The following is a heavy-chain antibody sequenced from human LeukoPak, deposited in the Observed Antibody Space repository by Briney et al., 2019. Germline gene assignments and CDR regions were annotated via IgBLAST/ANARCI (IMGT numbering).Heavy chain of an antibody. CDR2: IYYSGST. Sequence: SETLSLTCTVSGGSISSSSYYWGWIRQPPGKGLEWIGSIYYSGSTYYNPSLKSRVTISVDTSKNQFSLKLSSVTAADTAVYYCARDHVLLWFGELFSPVVMDVWGQGTTVAVSS. CDR1: GGSISSSSYY. J-gene: IGHJ6*02. D-gene: IGHD3-10*01. V-gene: IGHV4-39*07. CDR3: ARDHVLLWFGELFSPVVMDV.